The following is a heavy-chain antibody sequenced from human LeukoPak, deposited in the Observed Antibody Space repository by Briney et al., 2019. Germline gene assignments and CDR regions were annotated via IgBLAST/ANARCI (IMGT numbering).Heavy chain of an antibody. V-gene: IGHV3-74*01. J-gene: IGHJ6*03. Sequence: PGGSLRLSCAASGFTFSSYWMHWVRQAPGKGLVWVSRINSDGSSTSYADSVKGRFTISRDNAKNTLYLQMNSLRAEDTAVYYCARVSTSLYYYYYMDVWGKGTTVTISS. CDR1: GFTFSSYW. D-gene: IGHD2-2*01. CDR3: ARVSTSLYYYYYMDV. CDR2: INSDGSST.